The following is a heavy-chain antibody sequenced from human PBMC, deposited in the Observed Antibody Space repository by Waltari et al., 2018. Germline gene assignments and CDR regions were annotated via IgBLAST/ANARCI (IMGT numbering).Heavy chain of an antibody. D-gene: IGHD6-19*01. J-gene: IGHJ4*02. Sequence: QITLKESGPTVVKSTQTLTLTCTFSDFSLSTSGVGVGWIRQPPGKALEWLALIYCAGDKRYSPSLKTRITLTKEASTNQVVLTMTTMDPVDTATYFCVRYVSGWYAPDYWGQGTLVTVSS. V-gene: IGHV2-5*02. CDR2: IYCAGDK. CDR1: DFSLSTSGVG. CDR3: VRYVSGWYAPDY.